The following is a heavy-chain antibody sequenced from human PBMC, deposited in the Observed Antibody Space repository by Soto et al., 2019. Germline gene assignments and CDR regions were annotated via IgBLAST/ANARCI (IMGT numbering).Heavy chain of an antibody. V-gene: IGHV4-59*11. J-gene: IGHJ5*02. D-gene: IGHD2-15*01. Sequence: PSETLSLTCTVSGGSISSHYWSWIRQPPGKRLEWIGYVHNSGSTNYNPSLKSRVTISFDASKNEISLQVRSATAADAAVYYCARDLKEYCSDGKCNWFDPWGQGTLVTVSS. CDR1: GGSISSHY. CDR2: VHNSGST. CDR3: ARDLKEYCSDGKCNWFDP.